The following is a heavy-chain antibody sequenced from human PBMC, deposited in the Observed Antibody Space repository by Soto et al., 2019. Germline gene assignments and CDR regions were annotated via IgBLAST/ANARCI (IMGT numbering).Heavy chain of an antibody. CDR2: ISYDGSNK. J-gene: IGHJ6*02. Sequence: GGSLRLSCAASGFTFSSYAMHWVRQAPGKGLEWVAVISYDGSNKYYADSVKGRFTISRDNSKNTLYLQMNSLRAEDTAVYYCAKDCRAAMVLGTREYYYGMDVWGQGTTVTVSS. D-gene: IGHD5-18*01. V-gene: IGHV3-30-3*01. CDR1: GFTFSSYA. CDR3: AKDCRAAMVLGTREYYYGMDV.